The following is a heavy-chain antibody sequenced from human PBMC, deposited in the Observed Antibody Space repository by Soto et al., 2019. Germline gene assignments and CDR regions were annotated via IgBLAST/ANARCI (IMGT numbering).Heavy chain of an antibody. CDR3: ARGYSSTWYIWDY. V-gene: IGHV4-59*01. J-gene: IGHJ4*02. Sequence: PSETLSLTCTVSGGSISSNYWSWIRQPPGKGLEWIGYIYYSGSTNYNPSLKSRVTISVDTSKNQFSLKLSSVTAADTAVYYCARGYSSTWYIWDYWGQGTLVTVSS. D-gene: IGHD6-13*01. CDR1: GGSISSNY. CDR2: IYYSGST.